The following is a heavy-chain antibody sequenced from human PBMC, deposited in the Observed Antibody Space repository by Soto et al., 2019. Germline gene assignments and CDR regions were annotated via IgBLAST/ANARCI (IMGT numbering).Heavy chain of an antibody. V-gene: IGHV2-26*01. D-gene: IGHD6-19*01. J-gene: IGHJ6*03. CDR1: GFSLSNGKVG. CDR2: IFSNDEK. CDR3: ARILFGRSVAGGYFYMDV. Sequence: KESGPVLVKPTETLTLTCTVSGFSLSNGKVGXSWIRQPPGKALEWLAHIFSNDEKSYRTSLKSRLTISEDTSKSQVVLTITNLDPGDTPTYYCARILFGRSVAGGYFYMDVWGKGTTVTVSS.